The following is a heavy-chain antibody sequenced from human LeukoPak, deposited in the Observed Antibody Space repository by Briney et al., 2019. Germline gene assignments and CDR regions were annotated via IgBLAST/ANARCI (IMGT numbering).Heavy chain of an antibody. V-gene: IGHV4-31*03. CDR3: ARDTYDYGDCFDY. CDR1: GGSISSGGYY. D-gene: IGHD4-17*01. CDR2: IYYSGST. Sequence: SETLSLTCTVSGGSISSGGYYWSWIRQHPGKGLEWIGYIYYSGSTYYNPSLKSRVTISVDTSKNQFSLKLSSVTAADTAVYYCARDTYDYGDCFDYWGQGTLVTVSS. J-gene: IGHJ4*02.